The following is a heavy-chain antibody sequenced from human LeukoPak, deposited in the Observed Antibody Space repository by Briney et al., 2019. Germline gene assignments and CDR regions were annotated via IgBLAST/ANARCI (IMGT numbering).Heavy chain of an antibody. CDR3: ARQRKGGAGRRLLWFGEPAFGYYFDY. Sequence: PSETLSLTCTVSGGSISSSSYYWSWIRQPPGKGLEWIGEINHSGSTNYNPSLKSRVTISVDTSKNQFSLKLSSVTAADTAVYYCARQRKGGAGRRLLWFGEPAFGYYFDYWGQGTLVTVSS. CDR2: INHSGST. CDR1: GGSISSSSYY. J-gene: IGHJ4*02. D-gene: IGHD3-10*01. V-gene: IGHV4-39*01.